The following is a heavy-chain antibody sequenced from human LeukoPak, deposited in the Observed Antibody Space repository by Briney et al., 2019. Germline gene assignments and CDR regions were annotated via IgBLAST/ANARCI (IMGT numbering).Heavy chain of an antibody. CDR3: AAFAAGVTPHNWFDP. J-gene: IGHJ5*02. CDR2: INPNNGGT. V-gene: IGHV1-2*02. D-gene: IGHD3-10*01. CDR1: VYTFIDYY. Sequence: ASVTVSCKGSVYTFIDYYMHWVRQAPGQGLEWMGWINPNNGGTNYARKFQGRVTMTRDTSISTAYMELSSLTSDDTAIYYCAAFAAGVTPHNWFDPRGQGTLVTVSS.